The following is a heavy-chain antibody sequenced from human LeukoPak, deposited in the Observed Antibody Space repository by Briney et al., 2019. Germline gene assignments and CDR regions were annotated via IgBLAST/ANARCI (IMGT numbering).Heavy chain of an antibody. Sequence: PSETLSLTCTVSGGSISSYYWSWIRQPPGKGLEWIGYIYYSGSTYYNPSLKSRVTISVDTSKNQFSLKLSSVTAADTAVYYCAREGYWGQGTLVTVSS. CDR2: IYYSGST. V-gene: IGHV4-59*12. CDR1: GGSISSYY. J-gene: IGHJ4*02. CDR3: AREGY.